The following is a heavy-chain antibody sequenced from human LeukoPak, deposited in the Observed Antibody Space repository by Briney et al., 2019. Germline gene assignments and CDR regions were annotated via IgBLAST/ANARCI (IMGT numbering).Heavy chain of an antibody. J-gene: IGHJ4*02. D-gene: IGHD1-1*01. CDR2: IGITGGDT. Sequence: SGGSLRLSCSASGFTFSSHHMTWVRQGPGKRLEWVAAIGITGGDTYHSGSVNGRFTISRDNSKNTLYLQMNSLRAEDTAVYYCAREDPTVVLSLDYWGQGTLVTVSS. CDR3: AREDPTVVLSLDY. V-gene: IGHV3-23*01. CDR1: GFTFSSHH.